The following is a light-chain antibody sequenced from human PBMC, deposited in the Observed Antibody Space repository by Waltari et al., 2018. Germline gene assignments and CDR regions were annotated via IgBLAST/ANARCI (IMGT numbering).Light chain of an antibody. CDR3: GAWDSSLGVGV. CDR2: EDY. V-gene: IGLV1-51*01. CDR1: TPNIGHNY. Sequence: QSVLTQPPSVSAAPGPKVSISCSASTPNIGHNYVSWYQQFPGPAPKLLIYEDYRRPAGIPDRFSGSKSGASATLEITGVQTGDEADYYCGAWDSSLGVGVLGGGTRVTVL. J-gene: IGLJ3*02.